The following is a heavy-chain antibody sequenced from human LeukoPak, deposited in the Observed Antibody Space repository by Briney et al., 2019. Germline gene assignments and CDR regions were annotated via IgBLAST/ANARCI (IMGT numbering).Heavy chain of an antibody. V-gene: IGHV3-30*18. D-gene: IGHD3-22*01. Sequence: GGSLRLSCAASGFTFSSYGMHWVRQAPGKGLEWVAVISYDGSNKYYADSVKGRFTISRDNSKNTLYLQMNSLRAEDTAVYYCAKDMVDYYDSKEGYFDYWGQGTLVTVSS. CDR2: ISYDGSNK. CDR3: AKDMVDYYDSKEGYFDY. CDR1: GFTFSSYG. J-gene: IGHJ4*02.